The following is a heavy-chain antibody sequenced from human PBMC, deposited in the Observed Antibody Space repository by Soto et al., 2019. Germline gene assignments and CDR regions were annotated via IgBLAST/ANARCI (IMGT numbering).Heavy chain of an antibody. Sequence: EVQLLESGGGLVQPGGSLRLSCAASGFTFSSYAMSWVRQAPGKGLEWVSAISGSGGTTYYAASVKGRFTFSRDNSKNPLYLQMNSLRAEDTAVYYCAKTANGWFSAFEIWGQGTMVTVSS. J-gene: IGHJ3*02. D-gene: IGHD6-19*01. CDR3: AKTANGWFSAFEI. V-gene: IGHV3-23*01. CDR2: ISGSGGTT. CDR1: GFTFSSYA.